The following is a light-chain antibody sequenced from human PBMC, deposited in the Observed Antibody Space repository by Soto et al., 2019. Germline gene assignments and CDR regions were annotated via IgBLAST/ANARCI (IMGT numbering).Light chain of an antibody. V-gene: IGKV1-27*01. J-gene: IGKJ1*01. CDR2: SAS. CDR3: QKYDSAPWT. Sequence: IQMTQSPSTLPASVGERVIITCRASQGIGNSLAWHQQKAGRVPKLLMHSASTLLSGVPSRFSGSGSGTDFTLTISSLQPEDVATYYCQKYDSAPWTFGQGTKV. CDR1: QGIGNS.